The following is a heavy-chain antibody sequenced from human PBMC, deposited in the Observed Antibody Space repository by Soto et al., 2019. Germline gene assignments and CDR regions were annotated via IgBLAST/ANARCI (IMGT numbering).Heavy chain of an antibody. CDR3: ARVLIAEQTEYFQH. Sequence: PSETLSLTCTVSGGSISSYYWSWIGQPPVNGLELIGYIYYIVSTDYSPSLKSRVTMSLYTSKNHFSLKLISLTAADTSVYYCARVLIAEQTEYFQHWGQGTMVTVSS. J-gene: IGHJ1*01. CDR2: IYYIVST. CDR1: GGSISSYY. V-gene: IGHV4-59*01. D-gene: IGHD2-21*01.